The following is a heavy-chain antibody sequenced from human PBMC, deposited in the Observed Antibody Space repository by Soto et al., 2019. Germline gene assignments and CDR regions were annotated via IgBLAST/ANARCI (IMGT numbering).Heavy chain of an antibody. CDR2: ISWNSGSI. V-gene: IGHV3-9*01. J-gene: IGHJ6*02. CDR1: GFTFDDYA. CDR3: AKDMAGTYYYYYGMDV. Sequence: EVQLVESGGGLVQPGRSLRLSCAASGFTFDDYAMHWVRQAPGKGMAWVSGISWNSGSIGYADSVKGRFTISRDNAKNSLYLQMNSLRAEDTALYYCAKDMAGTYYYYYGMDVWGQGTTVTVSS.